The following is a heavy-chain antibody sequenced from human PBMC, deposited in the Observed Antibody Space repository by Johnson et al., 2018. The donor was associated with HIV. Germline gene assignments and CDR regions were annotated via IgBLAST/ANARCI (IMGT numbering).Heavy chain of an antibody. V-gene: IGHV3-33*06. CDR1: GFTFSSYG. CDR3: AKGRGMYYYDSSGWGGAFDI. J-gene: IGHJ3*02. CDR2: IWYDGSNK. D-gene: IGHD3-22*01. Sequence: VQLVESGGGVVQPGRSLRLSCAASGFTFSSYGMHWVRQAPGKGLEWVAVIWYDGSNKYSADSVKGRFTISRDNSKNTLYLQMNSLRAEDTAVYYCAKGRGMYYYDSSGWGGAFDIWGQGTMVTVSS.